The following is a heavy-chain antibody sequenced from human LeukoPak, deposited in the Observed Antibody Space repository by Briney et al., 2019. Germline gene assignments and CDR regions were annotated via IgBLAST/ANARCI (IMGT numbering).Heavy chain of an antibody. Sequence: GGSLRLSCAASGFTFSSYAMHWVRQAPGKGLEYVSAISSNGGSTYYANSVKGRFTISRDNSKNTLYLQMGSLRAEDMAVYYCARDKYYDSSGYYFYFDYWGQGTLVTVPS. CDR1: GFTFSSYA. V-gene: IGHV3-64*01. CDR3: ARDKYYDSSGYYFYFDY. CDR2: ISSNGGST. D-gene: IGHD3-22*01. J-gene: IGHJ4*02.